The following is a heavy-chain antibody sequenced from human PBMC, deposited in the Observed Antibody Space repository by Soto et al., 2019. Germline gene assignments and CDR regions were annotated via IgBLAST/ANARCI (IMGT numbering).Heavy chain of an antibody. Sequence: QITLKESGPTLVKPTQTHTLTCTFSGFSLRNSGVGVGWIRQPPGKALEWLALIYWDDDKRYSPSLKSRLTITKDTSKNQVVLTMTNMEPVDTATYYCAHLTTGGFYFDYWGQGTLVTVSS. D-gene: IGHD4-17*01. CDR2: IYWDDDK. CDR1: GFSLRNSGVG. CDR3: AHLTTGGFYFDY. V-gene: IGHV2-5*02. J-gene: IGHJ4*02.